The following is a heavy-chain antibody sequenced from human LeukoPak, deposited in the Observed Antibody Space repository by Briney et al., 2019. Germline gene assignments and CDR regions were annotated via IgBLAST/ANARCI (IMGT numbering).Heavy chain of an antibody. Sequence: SVKVSCTASGGTFSSYAISWVRQAPGQGLEWMGGIIPIFGTANYAQTFQGRVTITADESTSTAYMELRSLRSDDTAVYYCARDKVTDTRYSYGVFDYWGQGTLVTVSS. D-gene: IGHD5-18*01. CDR3: ARDKVTDTRYSYGVFDY. CDR1: GGTFSSYA. J-gene: IGHJ4*02. CDR2: IIPIFGTA. V-gene: IGHV1-69*13.